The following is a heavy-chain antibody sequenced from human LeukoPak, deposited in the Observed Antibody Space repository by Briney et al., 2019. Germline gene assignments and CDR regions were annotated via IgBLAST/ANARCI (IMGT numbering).Heavy chain of an antibody. Sequence: ASVKVSCKASGYTFSSNGISWVRQAPGQGLEWMGWIGAYNGNTNYAQNFQGRVTMTTDTSTSTAYKELRTLRSDDTAVYYCAKDHQYDFDYWGQGTLVTVSS. CDR3: AKDHQYDFDY. D-gene: IGHD2-8*01. V-gene: IGHV1-18*01. CDR1: GYTFSSNG. J-gene: IGHJ4*02. CDR2: IGAYNGNT.